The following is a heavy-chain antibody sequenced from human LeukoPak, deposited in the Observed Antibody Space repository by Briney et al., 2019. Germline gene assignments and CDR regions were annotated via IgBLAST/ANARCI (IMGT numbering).Heavy chain of an antibody. CDR2: ISGSGGST. CDR3: AKDERYGSGTNWFDP. Sequence: GGSLRLSCAASGFTFSSYAMSWVRQAPGKGLEWVSAISGSGGSTYYADSVKGRLTISRDNSKNTLYLQMNSLRAEDTAVYYCAKDERYGSGTNWFDPWGQGTLVTVSS. J-gene: IGHJ5*02. D-gene: IGHD3-10*01. V-gene: IGHV3-23*01. CDR1: GFTFSSYA.